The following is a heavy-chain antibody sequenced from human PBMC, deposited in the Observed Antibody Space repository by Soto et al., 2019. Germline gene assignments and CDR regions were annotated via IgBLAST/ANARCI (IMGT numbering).Heavy chain of an antibody. V-gene: IGHV4-31*03. CDR1: GGSISSDGYY. D-gene: IGHD2-2*02. Sequence: PSETLSLTCTVSGGSISSDGYYWSWIRQHPGKGLEWIGYIYYSGSTYYNPSLKSRVTISVDTSKNQFSLKLSSVTAADTAVYYCARVPGPHIRTWGPAAIRDYYYYYGMDVWGQGTTVTVSS. J-gene: IGHJ6*02. CDR2: IYYSGST. CDR3: ARVPGPHIRTWGPAAIRDYYYYYGMDV.